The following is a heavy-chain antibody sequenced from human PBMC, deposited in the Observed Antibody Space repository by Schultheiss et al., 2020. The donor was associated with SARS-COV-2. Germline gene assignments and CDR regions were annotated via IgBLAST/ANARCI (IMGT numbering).Heavy chain of an antibody. CDR3: ALVRGDSSGYYFDYYGMDV. J-gene: IGHJ6*02. CDR2: ISSSGSTI. D-gene: IGHD3-22*01. V-gene: IGHV3-11*01. Sequence: GGSLRLSCAASGFTFSDYYMSWIRQAPGKGLEWVSYISSSGSTIYYADSVKGRFTVSRDNAKNSLYLQMNSLRAEDTAVYYCALVRGDSSGYYFDYYGMDVWGQGTTVTVSS. CDR1: GFTFSDYY.